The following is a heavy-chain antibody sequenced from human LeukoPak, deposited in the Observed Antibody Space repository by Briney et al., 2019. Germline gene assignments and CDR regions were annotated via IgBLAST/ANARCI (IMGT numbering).Heavy chain of an antibody. J-gene: IGHJ4*02. Sequence: GAAVKVSCKACGYTFTSYGICWVRQAPGQGLEWMGWISAYNGNTNYAQKLQGRVTMTTDTSTSTAYMELRSLRSDDTAVYYCARGTKLPRTFDYWGQGTLVTVSS. D-gene: IGHD2-15*01. V-gene: IGHV1-18*04. CDR2: ISAYNGNT. CDR1: GYTFTSYG. CDR3: ARGTKLPRTFDY.